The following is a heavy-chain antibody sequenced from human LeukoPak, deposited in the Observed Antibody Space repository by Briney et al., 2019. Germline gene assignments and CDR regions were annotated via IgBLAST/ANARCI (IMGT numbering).Heavy chain of an antibody. D-gene: IGHD6-6*01. J-gene: IGHJ4*02. CDR1: GFTFYDYA. Sequence: GGSLRLSCAASGFTFYDYAMHWVRQAPGKGLEWVSGISWNSGSIGYADSVKGRFTISRDNAKNSLYLQMNSLRAEDTALYYCAKDLGYSSSSFGTDYWGQGTLVTVSS. CDR2: ISWNSGSI. CDR3: AKDLGYSSSSFGTDY. V-gene: IGHV3-9*01.